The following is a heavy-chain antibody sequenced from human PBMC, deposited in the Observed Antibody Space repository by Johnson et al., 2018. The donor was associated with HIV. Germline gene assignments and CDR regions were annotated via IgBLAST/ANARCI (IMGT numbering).Heavy chain of an antibody. CDR1: GFNVSNNY. J-gene: IGHJ3*02. Sequence: EVQLVESGGGLVQPGGSLRLSCAASGFNVSNNYMSWVRQAPGKGLECVSLIFGAGTTYYTQSVKGRFTISSDNSNNTVYLQMKSVTAEDTAVYYCARDPFPRFFAFDMWGQGTLVTVSS. CDR2: IFGAGTT. D-gene: IGHD2/OR15-2a*01. CDR3: ARDPFPRFFAFDM. V-gene: IGHV3-66*01.